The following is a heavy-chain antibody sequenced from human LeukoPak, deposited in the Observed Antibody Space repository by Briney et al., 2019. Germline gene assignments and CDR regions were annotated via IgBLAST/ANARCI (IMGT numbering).Heavy chain of an antibody. J-gene: IGHJ4*02. V-gene: IGHV3-23*01. CDR3: AKSFDFSNGQSPILTPFDS. Sequence: GGSLRLSRAASGFTFSSSAMSWVRQAPGKGLEWVSSISARGISTYYADSVKGRFTISRTTSKKPFYLQMNSLRGDDIGVYYCAKSFDFSNGQSPILTPFDSWGQGTLVSVSS. CDR1: GFTFSSSA. CDR2: ISARGIST. D-gene: IGHD3-3*01.